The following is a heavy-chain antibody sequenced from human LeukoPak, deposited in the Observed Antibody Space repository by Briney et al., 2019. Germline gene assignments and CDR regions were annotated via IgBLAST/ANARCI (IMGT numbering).Heavy chain of an antibody. CDR2: INTNTGNP. D-gene: IGHD3-22*01. J-gene: IGHJ4*02. V-gene: IGHV7-4-1*02. Sequence: ASVKVSCKASGYTFTSYAMNWVRQAPGQGLEWMGWINTNTGNPTYAQGFTGRFVFSLDTSVSTAYLQISSLKAEDTAVYYCARERPKTYYYDSSGSPEGSIFDYWGQGTLVTVSS. CDR1: GYTFTSYA. CDR3: ARERPKTYYYDSSGSPEGSIFDY.